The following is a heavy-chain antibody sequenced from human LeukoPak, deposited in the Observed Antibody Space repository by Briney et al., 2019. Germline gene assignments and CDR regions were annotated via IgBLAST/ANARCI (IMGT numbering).Heavy chain of an antibody. J-gene: IGHJ4*02. CDR1: GFTFSTQG. CDR2: IQNHGNDK. Sequence: GGSLRLSCAASGFTFSTQGMHWVRQAPGKGLEWVTFIQNHGNDKRYADSVKGRFTISRDNSKNTLYLQMNSLRAEDTAVYYCARGYCSGGSCYREAYYFDYWGQGTLVTVSS. CDR3: ARGYCSGGSCYREAYYFDY. V-gene: IGHV3-30*02. D-gene: IGHD2-15*01.